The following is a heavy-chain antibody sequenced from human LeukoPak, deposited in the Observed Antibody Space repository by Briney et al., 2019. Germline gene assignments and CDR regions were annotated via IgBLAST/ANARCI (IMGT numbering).Heavy chain of an antibody. J-gene: IGHJ6*03. Sequence: GASVKVSCKASGYTFTGYYMHWVRQAPGQGLEWMGWINPNSGGTNYAQKFQGRVTMTRDTSISTAYMELSRLRSDDTAVYYCARDGLDMVSGTSYYYYYYYMDVWGKGTTVTVSS. D-gene: IGHD5/OR15-5a*01. CDR1: GYTFTGYY. CDR2: INPNSGGT. V-gene: IGHV1-2*02. CDR3: ARDGLDMVSGTSYYYYYYYMDV.